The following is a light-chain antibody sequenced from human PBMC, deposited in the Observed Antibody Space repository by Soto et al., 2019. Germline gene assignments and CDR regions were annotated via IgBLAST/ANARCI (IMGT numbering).Light chain of an antibody. CDR2: AAS. V-gene: IGKV3-20*01. CDR3: QQYNNWPQT. J-gene: IGKJ1*01. CDR1: QYMTRTY. Sequence: EIVLTQSPGTLSLSPGERATLSCRASQYMTRTYIAWYQQKPGQAPRLLIYAASNRATGIPDKFSGSGSGTDYSLTITRLEPEDFAVYYCQQYNNWPQTFGQGTKVDIK.